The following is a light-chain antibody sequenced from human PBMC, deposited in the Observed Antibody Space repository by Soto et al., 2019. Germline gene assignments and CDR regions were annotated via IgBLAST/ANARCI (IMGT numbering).Light chain of an antibody. CDR1: QSVSSSY. CDR3: QQYCSFPST. Sequence: EIVLTQSPGTLSLSPGERATLSCRASQSVSSSYLAWYQQKPGQAPRLLIYGASSRATGIPDGYSGSGSGTDFTLTISSLEPEDFAVYYCQQYCSFPSTFGQGTKVDIK. J-gene: IGKJ1*01. V-gene: IGKV3-20*01. CDR2: GAS.